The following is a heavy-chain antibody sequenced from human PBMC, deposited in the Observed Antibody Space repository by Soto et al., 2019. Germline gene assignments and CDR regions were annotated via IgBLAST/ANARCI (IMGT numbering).Heavy chain of an antibody. CDR1: GFTFDDYA. Sequence: EVQLVESGGGLVQPGRSLRLSCAASGFTFDDYAMHWVRQAPGKGLEWVSGISWNSGSIGYADSVKGRFTISRDYAKNSLYLQMSSLRDEDTALYYCAKDHGSGWYGGPVDIWGQGTMVTVSS. V-gene: IGHV3-9*01. D-gene: IGHD6-19*01. CDR2: ISWNSGSI. J-gene: IGHJ3*02. CDR3: AKDHGSGWYGGPVDI.